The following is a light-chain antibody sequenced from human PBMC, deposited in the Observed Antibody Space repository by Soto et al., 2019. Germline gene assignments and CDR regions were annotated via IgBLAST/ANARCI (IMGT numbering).Light chain of an antibody. CDR2: EVS. V-gene: IGKV3-11*01. J-gene: IGKJ4*01. CDR1: QILTNY. CDR3: QQRSNWPLT. Sequence: EIVLTQSPATLSLSPGERATLSCRASQILTNYLNWYQQKPGQAPRLLIYEVSNRATGIPARFSGSGSGTDFTLTISSLEPEDFAVYCCQQRSNWPLTFGGGTKVEVK.